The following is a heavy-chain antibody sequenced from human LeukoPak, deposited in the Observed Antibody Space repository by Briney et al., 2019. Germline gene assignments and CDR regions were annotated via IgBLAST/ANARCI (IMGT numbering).Heavy chain of an antibody. V-gene: IGHV4-59*01. CDR3: ARGYYDSSGYRFDP. CDR1: GGSISSYY. D-gene: IGHD3-22*01. Sequence: SETLSLTCTVSGGSISSYYWSWIRQPPGKGLEWIGYIYYSGSTNYNPSLKSRVTISVDTSKNQFSLKLSSVTAADTAVYYCARGYYDSSGYRFDPWGQGTLVTVSS. CDR2: IYYSGST. J-gene: IGHJ5*02.